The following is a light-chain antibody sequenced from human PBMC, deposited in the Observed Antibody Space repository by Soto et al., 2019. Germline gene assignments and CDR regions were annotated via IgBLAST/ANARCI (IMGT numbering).Light chain of an antibody. CDR3: CSYAGSYTYVV. V-gene: IGLV2-11*01. J-gene: IGLJ7*01. Sequence: QSALTQPRSVSGSPGQSVAISCTGSRSDVGSYNYVSWYQQHPGKAPKLMIYDVSKRPSGVPGRFSGSKSGNTASLTISGLQAEDEADYYCCSYAGSYTYVVFGGGTQLTVL. CDR2: DVS. CDR1: RSDVGSYNY.